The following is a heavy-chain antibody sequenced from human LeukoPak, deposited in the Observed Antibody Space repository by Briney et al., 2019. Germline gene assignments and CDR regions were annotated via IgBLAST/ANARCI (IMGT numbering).Heavy chain of an antibody. V-gene: IGHV3-7*03. CDR3: ARDGDSSGYYYVGSYYFDY. D-gene: IGHD3-22*01. Sequence: GGSLRLSCEGSAFIFSGHWMNWVRQTPGKGLEWVASIKEDGSERQYVDSVKGRFSISRDNTKGSLFLQLNSLRAEDTAVYYCARDGDSSGYYYVGSYYFDYWGQGTLVTVSS. CDR2: IKEDGSER. CDR1: AFIFSGHW. J-gene: IGHJ4*02.